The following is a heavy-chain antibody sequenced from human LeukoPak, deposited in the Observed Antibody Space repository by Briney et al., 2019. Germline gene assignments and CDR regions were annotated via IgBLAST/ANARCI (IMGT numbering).Heavy chain of an antibody. CDR1: GFTFSSYW. J-gene: IGHJ4*02. CDR2: LNSDGSST. D-gene: IGHD6-13*01. Sequence: GGSLRLSCAASGFTFSSYWMHWVRQAPGKGPVWVSSLNSDGSSTTYADSVKGRFTISRDNAKNTLYLQMNSLRVEDTAVYYCARGSKYSSSWYVDYWGQGTLVTVST. CDR3: ARGSKYSSSWYVDY. V-gene: IGHV3-74*01.